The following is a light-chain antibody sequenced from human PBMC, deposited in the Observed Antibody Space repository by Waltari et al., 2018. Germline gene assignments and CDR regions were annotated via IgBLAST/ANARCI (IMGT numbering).Light chain of an antibody. J-gene: IGLJ2*01. Sequence: SYVLTQPPSASVAPGQTATIACGENNIGSKSVHWYQQNPGPAPVLVVYDDSDRPSGIPERFSGSNSGTATLTISGVEGGDEADYYCQVWDSSDDHVVFGGGTKLTVL. CDR3: QVWDSSDDHVV. CDR2: DDS. CDR1: NIGSKS. V-gene: IGLV3-21*02.